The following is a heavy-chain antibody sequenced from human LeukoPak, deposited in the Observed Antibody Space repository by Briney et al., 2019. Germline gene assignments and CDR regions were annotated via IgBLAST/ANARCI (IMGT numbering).Heavy chain of an antibody. CDR3: ARDLGNCSSTSCYNRWFDP. V-gene: IGHV3-21*01. CDR2: ISSSGTYV. Sequence: KPGGSLRLSCAASGFTFSSYSINWVRQAPGKGLEWVSSISSSGTYVYYADSVKGRFTISRDNAKNSLYLQMNSLRVEDTAVYYCARDLGNCSSTSCYNRWFDPWGQGTLVTVSS. J-gene: IGHJ5*02. D-gene: IGHD2-2*02. CDR1: GFTFSSYS.